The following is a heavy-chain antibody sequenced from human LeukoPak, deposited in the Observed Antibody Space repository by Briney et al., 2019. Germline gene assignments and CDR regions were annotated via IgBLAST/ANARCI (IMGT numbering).Heavy chain of an antibody. V-gene: IGHV3-30-3*01. CDR2: ISYDGSNK. Sequence: GGSLRLSCAASGFTFSSYAMHWVRQAPGKGLEWVAVISYDGSNKYYADSVKGRFTISRDNSKNTLHLQMNSLRAEDTAVYYCARDLTTVVTYYYGMDVWGQGTTVTVSS. CDR3: ARDLTTVVTYYYGMDV. J-gene: IGHJ6*02. CDR1: GFTFSSYA. D-gene: IGHD4-23*01.